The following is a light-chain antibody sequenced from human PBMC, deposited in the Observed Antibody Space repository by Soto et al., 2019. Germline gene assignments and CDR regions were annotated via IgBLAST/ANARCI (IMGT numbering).Light chain of an antibody. V-gene: IGKV3-11*01. CDR2: DAS. J-gene: IGKJ1*01. CDR1: QSVSSY. Sequence: EIVLTQSPATLSLSPGERATLSCRASQSVSSYLAWYQQKPGQAPRLLIYDASNRATGIPARFSGSGSGTDFTLTISSLEPDDFAVYYCQHRGSWPRSFGRGTKVEI. CDR3: QHRGSWPRS.